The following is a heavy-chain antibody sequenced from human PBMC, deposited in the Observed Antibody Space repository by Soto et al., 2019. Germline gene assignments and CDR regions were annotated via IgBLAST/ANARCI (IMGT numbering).Heavy chain of an antibody. J-gene: IGHJ2*01. CDR2: IWYDGSNK. CDR3: ASDSWIQGKYWYFDL. CDR1: GFTFSSYG. V-gene: IGHV3-33*01. D-gene: IGHD5-18*01. Sequence: QVQLVESGGGVVQPGRSLRLSCAASGFTFSSYGMHWVRQAPGKGLEWVAVIWYDGSNKYYADSVKGRFTISRDNSKNTVYLQMNSLRAEDTAVYYCASDSWIQGKYWYFDLWGRGTLVTVSS.